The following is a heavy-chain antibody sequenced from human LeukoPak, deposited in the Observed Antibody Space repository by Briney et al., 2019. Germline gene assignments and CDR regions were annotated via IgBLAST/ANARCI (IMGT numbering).Heavy chain of an antibody. CDR2: IYYSGST. CDR1: GGSISSYY. CDR3: ARLASGSYGPLTPFDY. J-gene: IGHJ4*02. V-gene: IGHV4-59*08. Sequence: SETLSLTCTVSGGSISSYYWSWVRQPPGKGLEWIGDIYYSGSTNYNPSLKSRGTISVETSKNQFSLRLSSVTAADTAVYYSARLASGSYGPLTPFDYWGQGTLVTVSS. D-gene: IGHD1-26*01.